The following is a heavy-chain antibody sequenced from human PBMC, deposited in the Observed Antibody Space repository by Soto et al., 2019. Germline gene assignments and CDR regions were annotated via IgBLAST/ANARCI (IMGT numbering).Heavy chain of an antibody. V-gene: IGHV4-34*01. Sequence: PSEPLSHTCAVYGGSFRGYYWSWIRQPPGKGLEWIGEINHSGSTNYNPSLKSRVTISVDTSKNQFSLKLSSVTAADTAVYYCAICRIITMISPADREGDYWGQGTLVTVST. CDR2: INHSGST. J-gene: IGHJ4*02. CDR3: AICRIITMISPADREGDY. D-gene: IGHD3-22*01. CDR1: GGSFRGYY.